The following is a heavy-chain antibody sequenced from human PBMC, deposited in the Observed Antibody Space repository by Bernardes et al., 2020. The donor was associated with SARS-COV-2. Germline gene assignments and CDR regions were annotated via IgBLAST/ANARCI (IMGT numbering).Heavy chain of an antibody. CDR1: GFSLSPTGVG. Sequence: SGTTLSKPTQTLTLTCPFSGFSLSPTGVGVGWIRQPPGKALEWLALIYWDDDKRYSPSLKSRLSITKDTSKNQVVLTMTNVDPVDTATYYCAHRRPSTWEGDWFDPWGQGTLVSVSS. J-gene: IGHJ5*02. D-gene: IGHD6-13*01. V-gene: IGHV2-5*02. CDR2: IYWDDDK. CDR3: AHRRPSTWEGDWFDP.